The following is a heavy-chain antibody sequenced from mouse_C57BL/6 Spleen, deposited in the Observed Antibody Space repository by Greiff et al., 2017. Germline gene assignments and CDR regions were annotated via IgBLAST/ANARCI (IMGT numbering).Heavy chain of an antibody. CDR1: GYTFTSYW. CDR2: IDPSDSYT. V-gene: IGHV1-69*01. J-gene: IGHJ2*01. CDR3: ARIYGSAYYFDY. D-gene: IGHD1-1*01. Sequence: QVQLQQPGAELVMPGASVKLSCKASGYTFTSYWMHWVKQRPGQGLEWIGEIDPSDSYTNYNQKFKGKSTLTVDKSSSTAYMQLISLTSEDSAGYYCARIYGSAYYFDYWGQGTTLTVSS.